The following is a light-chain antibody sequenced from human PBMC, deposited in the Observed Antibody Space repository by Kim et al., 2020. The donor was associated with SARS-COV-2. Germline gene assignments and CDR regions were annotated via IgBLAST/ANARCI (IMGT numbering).Light chain of an antibody. J-gene: IGKJ4*01. CDR2: WAS. CDR3: HQYYEIPLT. V-gene: IGKV4-1*01. CDR1: LSLFYKSTKKTY. Sequence: TPISCKSILSLFYKSTKKTYLNWYHQKPGQPPKLLIYWASVRESGVPARFSGSGSGTDFPLTISSLQAEDVALYYCHQYYEIPLTFGGGTKVDIK.